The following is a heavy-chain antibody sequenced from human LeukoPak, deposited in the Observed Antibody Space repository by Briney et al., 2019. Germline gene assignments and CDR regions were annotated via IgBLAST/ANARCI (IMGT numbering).Heavy chain of an antibody. CDR2: IYDDNT. J-gene: IGHJ4*02. CDR1: GFTVSAYA. D-gene: IGHD3-10*01. CDR3: TARKVRGVWFYLDY. Sequence: GGSLRLSCAASGFTVSAYAMAWARQAPGKGLEWVSTIYDDNTYYADSVKGRFAISTDNSKNTLYLQMNSLRVEDTAVYFCTARKVRGVWFYLDYWGQGTLVTVSS. V-gene: IGHV3-23*01.